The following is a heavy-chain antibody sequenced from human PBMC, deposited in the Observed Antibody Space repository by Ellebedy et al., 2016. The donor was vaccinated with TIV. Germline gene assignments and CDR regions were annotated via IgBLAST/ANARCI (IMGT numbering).Heavy chain of an antibody. CDR2: IIPIFGAA. Sequence: SVKVSXKASGGTFSSYAISWVRQAPGQGLEWMGGIIPIFGAANYAQKFQGRVTITADESTSTAYMELSSLRSEDTAVYYCARARTYGGNINFDYWGQGTLVTVSS. CDR3: ARARTYGGNINFDY. J-gene: IGHJ4*02. D-gene: IGHD4-23*01. CDR1: GGTFSSYA. V-gene: IGHV1-69*13.